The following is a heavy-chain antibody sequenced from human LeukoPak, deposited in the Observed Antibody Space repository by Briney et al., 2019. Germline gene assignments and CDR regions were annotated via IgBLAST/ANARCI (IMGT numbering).Heavy chain of an antibody. Sequence: GGSLRLSCAASGLTLSSNYMSWVRQPPGKGLEWVSVIYSGGSTYYADSVKGRFTISRDNSKNTLYLQMNSLRAEDTAVYYCARESVSYDYGSGIWFDPWGQGTLVTVSS. J-gene: IGHJ5*02. CDR2: IYSGGST. V-gene: IGHV3-66*01. CDR1: GLTLSSNY. D-gene: IGHD3-10*01. CDR3: ARESVSYDYGSGIWFDP.